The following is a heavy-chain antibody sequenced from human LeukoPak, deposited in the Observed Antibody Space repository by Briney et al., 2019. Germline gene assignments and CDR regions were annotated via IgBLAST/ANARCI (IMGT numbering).Heavy chain of an antibody. Sequence: GGSLRLSCAASGFTFSIYAMSWVRQAPGKGLEWVSAISGSGGSTYYADSVTGRFTISRDNSKNTLYLQMNSLRAEDTAVYYCAKAGYCSSTSCHQDAFDIWGQGTMVTVSS. CDR1: GFTFSIYA. CDR3: AKAGYCSSTSCHQDAFDI. J-gene: IGHJ3*02. CDR2: ISGSGGST. D-gene: IGHD2-2*01. V-gene: IGHV3-23*01.